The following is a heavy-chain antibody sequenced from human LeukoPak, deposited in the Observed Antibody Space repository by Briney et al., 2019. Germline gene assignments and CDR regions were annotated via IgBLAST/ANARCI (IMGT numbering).Heavy chain of an antibody. CDR2: IYPGDSDT. D-gene: IGHD2-2*01. Sequence: GESLKISCKGSGYSFSNYWIAWVRQMPDKGLEWMGIIYPGDSDTRYSPSFQGHVTISVDKSISTTYLQWSSLKASDTAIYYCAKIDRQYCSRSSCYAFDYWGQGTQVTVSS. V-gene: IGHV5-51*01. CDR3: AKIDRQYCSRSSCYAFDY. J-gene: IGHJ4*02. CDR1: GYSFSNYW.